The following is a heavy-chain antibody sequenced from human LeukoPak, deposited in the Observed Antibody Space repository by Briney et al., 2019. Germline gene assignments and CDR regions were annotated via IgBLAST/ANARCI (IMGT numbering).Heavy chain of an antibody. CDR2: ISNSGSTI. D-gene: IGHD3-16*02. CDR1: GFIFSKYY. Sequence: PGGSLRLSCAASGFIFSKYYMSWIRQAPEKGLEWISYISNSGSTIYYADSVKGRFAISRDSAKSSLYLQLNSLRDEDTAVYYCARLCPDYHRCSYHFGMDVWGQGTTVTVSS. J-gene: IGHJ6*02. CDR3: ARLCPDYHRCSYHFGMDV. V-gene: IGHV3-11*01.